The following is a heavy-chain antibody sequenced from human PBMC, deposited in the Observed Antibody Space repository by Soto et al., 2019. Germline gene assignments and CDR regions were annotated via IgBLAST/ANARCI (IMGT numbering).Heavy chain of an antibody. CDR3: ARATGADKEDY. CDR2: IKEDGSEK. Sequence: EVQLVESGGGLVQPGGSLRLSCAASGFTFSSYWMSWVRQAPGKGLEGVANIKEDGSEKYYVDSVKGRFTISRDNAKNSLYLQMNSLRAEDTAVYYCARATGADKEDYWCQGALVTVSS. CDR1: GFTFSSYW. J-gene: IGHJ4*02. V-gene: IGHV3-7*04. D-gene: IGHD3-10*01.